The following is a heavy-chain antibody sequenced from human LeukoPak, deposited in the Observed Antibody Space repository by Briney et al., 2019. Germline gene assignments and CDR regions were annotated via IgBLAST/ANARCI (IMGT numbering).Heavy chain of an antibody. CDR3: AREASPAEGYGMDV. J-gene: IGHJ6*04. D-gene: IGHD5-12*01. Sequence: SETLSLTCTVSGGSISSYYWSWIRQPPGKGLEWIGYIYYGGSTNYNPSLKSRVTISVDTSKNQFSLKLSPVTAADTAVYYCAREASPAEGYGMDVWGKGTTVTVSS. CDR2: IYYGGST. V-gene: IGHV4-59*01. CDR1: GGSISSYY.